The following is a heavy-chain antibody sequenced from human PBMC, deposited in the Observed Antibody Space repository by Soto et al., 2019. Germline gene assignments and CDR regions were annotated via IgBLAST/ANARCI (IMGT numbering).Heavy chain of an antibody. Sequence: EVQLLESGGDLVQPGGSLRLACAASGFSFSSYAMVWVRQAPGKGLEWVSVISARGGSSYFADSVKGRFTISRDNSKNVLSLEMNSLIAEDTGTYFCAKASIDYRASVDHWGQGTLVIVSS. V-gene: IGHV3-23*01. D-gene: IGHD1-26*01. CDR3: AKASIDYRASVDH. CDR1: GFSFSSYA. J-gene: IGHJ4*02. CDR2: ISARGGSS.